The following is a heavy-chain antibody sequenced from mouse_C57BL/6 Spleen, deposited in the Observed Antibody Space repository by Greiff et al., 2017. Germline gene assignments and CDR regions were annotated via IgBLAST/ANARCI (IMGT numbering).Heavy chain of an antibody. D-gene: IGHD6-1*01. CDR2: IDPSDSYT. Sequence: QVQLQQPGAELVMPGASVKLSCKASGYTFTSYWMHWVKQRPGQGLEWIGEIDPSDSYTNYNQKFKGKSTLTVDKSSSTAYMQLSSLTSEDSAVYYCARSRPPGEYYAMDYWGQGTSVTVSS. CDR3: ARSRPPGEYYAMDY. J-gene: IGHJ4*01. CDR1: GYTFTSYW. V-gene: IGHV1-69*01.